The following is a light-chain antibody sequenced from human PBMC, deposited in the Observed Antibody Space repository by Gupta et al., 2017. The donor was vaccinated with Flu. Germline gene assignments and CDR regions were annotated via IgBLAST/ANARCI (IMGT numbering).Light chain of an antibody. Sequence: QSGLTQPASVSGSPGHSITISCTGTSLDIGTYDYVSWYQQHPGKAPKLMIYEVTYRPSGVSDRFSGSKFGNSASLTISGLQGEDEAHYYCSSFTTSSTWVCGGGTKLTVL. CDR1: SLDIGTYDY. J-gene: IGLJ3*02. CDR3: SSFTTSSTWV. V-gene: IGLV2-14*03. CDR2: EVT.